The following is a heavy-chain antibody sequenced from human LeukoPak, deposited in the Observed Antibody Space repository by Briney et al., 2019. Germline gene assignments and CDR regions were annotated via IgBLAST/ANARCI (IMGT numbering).Heavy chain of an antibody. CDR2: ITSSGSTI. V-gene: IGHV3-48*01. D-gene: IGHD1-1*01. CDR3: SRGVPTGIDYFDY. J-gene: IGHJ4*02. Sequence: ETLSLTCTVSGDSISSSSYYWGWVRQAPGRGLEWVSYITSSGSTIYYADSVKGRFTISRDNAKNSLYLQMSSLRAEDTAVYYCSRGVPTGIDYFDYWGQGTLVTVSS. CDR1: GDSISSSSYY.